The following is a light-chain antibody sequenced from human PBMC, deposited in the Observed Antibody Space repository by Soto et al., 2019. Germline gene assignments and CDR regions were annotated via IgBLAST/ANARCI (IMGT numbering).Light chain of an antibody. J-gene: IGKJ1*01. V-gene: IGKV1-39*01. CDR1: QRISSY. Sequence: DIEMTQSPSSLSASVGARATITCRASQRISSYLNWYQQKPGNATNLLIYAASTLQSGVPSRFSAYGSETEFTLTISNLQAEDFATYYCQQSYTTPRTFGQGTKVEVK. CDR2: AAS. CDR3: QQSYTTPRT.